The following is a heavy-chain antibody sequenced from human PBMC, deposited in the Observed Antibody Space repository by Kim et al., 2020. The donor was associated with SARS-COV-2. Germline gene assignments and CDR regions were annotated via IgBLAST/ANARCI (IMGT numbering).Heavy chain of an antibody. D-gene: IGHD3-10*01. J-gene: IGHJ6*02. V-gene: IGHV3-7*03. CDR1: GFTFSSYW. CDR2: IKQDGSEK. Sequence: GGSLRLSCAASGFTFSSYWMSWVRQAPGKGLEWVANIKQDGSEKYYVDSVKGRFTISRDNAKNSLYLQMNSLRAEDTAVYYCARDSMVLLWFGEPRDYGMDVWGQGTTVTVSS. CDR3: ARDSMVLLWFGEPRDYGMDV.